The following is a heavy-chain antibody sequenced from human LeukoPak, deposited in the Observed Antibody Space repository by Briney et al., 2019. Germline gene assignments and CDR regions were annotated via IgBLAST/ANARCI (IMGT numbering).Heavy chain of an antibody. CDR1: GYTFTSYD. J-gene: IGHJ5*02. V-gene: IGHV1-8*01. CDR2: MNPNSSNT. D-gene: IGHD3-10*01. Sequence: ASVKVSCKASGYTFTSYDINWVRQATGQGLEWMGWMNPNSSNTGYAQKFQGRVTMTRNTSISTAYMELSSLRSEDTAVYYCARVRTMVRGVIIPKTRYNWFDPWGQGTLVTVSS. CDR3: ARVRTMVRGVIIPKTRYNWFDP.